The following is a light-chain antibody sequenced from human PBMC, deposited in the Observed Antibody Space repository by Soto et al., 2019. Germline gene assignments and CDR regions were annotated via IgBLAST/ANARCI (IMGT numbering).Light chain of an antibody. J-gene: IGKJ5*01. CDR2: AAS. CDR1: QGIRSS. V-gene: IGKV1-39*01. CDR3: QQTYSNPIT. Sequence: DIQLTQSPSFLSASVGDRFTITCRASQGIRSSLAWYQQRPGKAPKLLXYAASSLQSGVPSRFSGSGSGTDFTLTISSLQPEDFVTYYCQQTYSNPITFGQGTRLEIK.